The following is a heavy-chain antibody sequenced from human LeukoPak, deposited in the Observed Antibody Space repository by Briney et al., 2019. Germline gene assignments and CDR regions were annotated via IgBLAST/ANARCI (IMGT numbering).Heavy chain of an antibody. J-gene: IGHJ4*02. Sequence: GGSLRLSCAASGFTFDDYAMPWVRQAPGKGLEWVSGISSNSGSIGYADSVKGRFTISRDNAKNSLYLQMNSLRAEDTALYYCAKDIGKGYCSGGSCYLFDYWGQGTLVTVTS. D-gene: IGHD2-15*01. CDR1: GFTFDDYA. CDR2: ISSNSGSI. V-gene: IGHV3-9*01. CDR3: AKDIGKGYCSGGSCYLFDY.